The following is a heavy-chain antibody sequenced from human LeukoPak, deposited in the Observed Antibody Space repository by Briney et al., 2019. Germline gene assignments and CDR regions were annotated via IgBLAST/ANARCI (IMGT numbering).Heavy chain of an antibody. CDR3: ARSYYYDSSGSNWFDP. Sequence: SETLSLTCTVSGGSISSYYWSWIRQPAGKGLEWIGRIYTSGSTNYNPSLKSRVTISVDTSKNQFSLKLSSVTAADTAVYYCARSYYYDSSGSNWFDPWGQGTLVTVSS. J-gene: IGHJ5*02. CDR1: GGSISSYY. D-gene: IGHD3-22*01. CDR2: IYTSGST. V-gene: IGHV4-4*07.